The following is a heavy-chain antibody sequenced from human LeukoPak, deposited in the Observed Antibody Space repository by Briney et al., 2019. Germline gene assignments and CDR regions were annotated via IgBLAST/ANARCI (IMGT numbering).Heavy chain of an antibody. CDR3: ARWTGADFSGYYDY. D-gene: IGHD3-22*01. CDR2: ISYDGSNK. Sequence: PGGSLRLSCAASGFTFSSYGMHWVRQAPGKGLEWVAVISYDGSNKYYADSVKGRFTISRDNSKNTLSLQMDSLRDEDSGVYYCARWTGADFSGYYDYWGQGTLVTVSS. CDR1: GFTFSSYG. J-gene: IGHJ4*02. V-gene: IGHV3-30*12.